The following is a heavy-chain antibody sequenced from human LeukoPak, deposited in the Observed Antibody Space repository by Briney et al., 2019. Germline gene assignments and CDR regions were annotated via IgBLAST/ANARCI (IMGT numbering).Heavy chain of an antibody. CDR1: GFTFSSYE. D-gene: IGHD2-2*01. CDR2: ISSSGSTI. J-gene: IGHJ4*02. Sequence: QPGGSLRLSCAASGFTFSSYEMNWVRQAPGKGLEWVSYISSSGSTIYYADSVKGRFTISRDNSKSTLYLQMNSLRADDTAVYYCAKVSTTSCYGWNDYWGQGTLVTVSS. CDR3: AKVSTTSCYGWNDY. V-gene: IGHV3-48*03.